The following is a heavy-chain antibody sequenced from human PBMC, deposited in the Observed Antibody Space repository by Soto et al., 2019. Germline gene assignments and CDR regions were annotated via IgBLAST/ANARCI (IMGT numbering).Heavy chain of an antibody. V-gene: IGHV3-33*01. Sequence: QVQLVESGGGVVQPGRSLRLSCAASGFTFSSYGMHWVSQAPGKGLEWVAVIWYDGSNKYYADSVKGRFTISRDNSKNTLYLQMNSLRAEDTAVYYCASTNSGYDYCWGQGTLVTVSS. CDR1: GFTFSSYG. CDR3: ASTNSGYDYC. CDR2: IWYDGSNK. D-gene: IGHD5-12*01. J-gene: IGHJ4*02.